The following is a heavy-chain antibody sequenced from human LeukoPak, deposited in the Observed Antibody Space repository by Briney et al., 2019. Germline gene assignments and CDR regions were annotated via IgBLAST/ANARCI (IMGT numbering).Heavy chain of an antibody. CDR3: AIDPNWGTHS. CDR2: ISRLAGST. CDR1: GFTFSDYP. V-gene: IGHV3-23*01. D-gene: IGHD7-27*01. Sequence: GGSLRLSCAASGFTFSDYPMSWVRQAPGKGLEWVSAISRLAGSTAYADSVNGRFTISRDNSKNALYLQMNSLRVEDTAVYYCAIDPNWGTHSWGQGVLVTVSS. J-gene: IGHJ4*02.